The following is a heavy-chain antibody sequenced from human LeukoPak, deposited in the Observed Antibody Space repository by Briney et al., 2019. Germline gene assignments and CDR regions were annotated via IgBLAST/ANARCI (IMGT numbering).Heavy chain of an antibody. J-gene: IGHJ4*02. D-gene: IGHD2-15*01. CDR3: VRVECSRGTCYPFDY. V-gene: IGHV4-59*01. CDR2: IYYSGST. Sequence: PSETLSLTCTVSGGSISSYYWSWIRQPAGKGLEWIGYIYYSGSTNYNPSLKSRVTISVDTSKNQFSLKVNSVTAADTAVYYCVRVECSRGTCYPFDYWGQGILVTVSS. CDR1: GGSISSYY.